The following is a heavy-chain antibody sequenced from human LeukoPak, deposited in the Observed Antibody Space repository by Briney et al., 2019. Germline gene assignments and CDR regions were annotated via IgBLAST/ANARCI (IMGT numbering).Heavy chain of an antibody. Sequence: GASVKVSCKASGYTFTGYYMHWVRQAPGQGLEWMGRINPNSGGTNYAQKFQGRVTMTRDTSISTAYMELSRLRSDDTAVYYCARDLVGIVGPGNWFDPWGQGTLVTVSS. CDR1: GYTFTGYY. CDR3: ARDLVGIVGPGNWFDP. D-gene: IGHD1-26*01. J-gene: IGHJ5*02. CDR2: INPNSGGT. V-gene: IGHV1-2*06.